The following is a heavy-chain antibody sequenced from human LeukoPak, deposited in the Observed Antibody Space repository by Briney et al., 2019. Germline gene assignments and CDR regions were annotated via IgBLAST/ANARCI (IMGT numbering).Heavy chain of an antibody. J-gene: IGHJ4*02. CDR2: ISGSGGST. CDR1: GYTFSSYA. V-gene: IGHV3-23*01. D-gene: IGHD3-22*01. Sequence: GGCLRLSCAASGYTFSSYAMSWVRQAPGKGLEWVSAISGSGGSTYCADSVKGRFTISRDNSKNTLYLQMNSLRAEDTAVYYCAKVELGVVVVITSYFDYWGQGILVTVSS. CDR3: AKVELGVVVVITSYFDY.